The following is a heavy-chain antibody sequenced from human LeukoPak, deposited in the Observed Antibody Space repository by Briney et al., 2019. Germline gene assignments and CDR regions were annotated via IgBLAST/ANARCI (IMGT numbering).Heavy chain of an antibody. V-gene: IGHV3-23*01. Sequence: PGGSLRLSCAASGFTFSSYVMSWVRQAPGKGLEWVSGISGSGGSRYYADSAKGRFTISRDNSKNKLYLQMNSLRAEDTAVYDCAKDLEYCGGDCYSSSEAFDIWGQGTMVTVSS. D-gene: IGHD2-21*02. CDR3: AKDLEYCGGDCYSSSEAFDI. CDR1: GFTFSSYV. J-gene: IGHJ3*02. CDR2: ISGSGGSR.